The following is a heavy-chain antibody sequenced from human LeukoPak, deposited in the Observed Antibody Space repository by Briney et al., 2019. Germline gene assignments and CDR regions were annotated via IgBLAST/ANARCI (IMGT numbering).Heavy chain of an antibody. CDR2: ISWNSGSI. CDR3: VRNWNDVFDH. Sequence: GGSLRLSCAASGFTFSSYAMSWVRQAPGKGLEWVSGISWNSGSIGYADSVKGRFTISRDNAKNSLYLQMNSLRAEDTAVYYCVRNWNDVFDHWGQGTLVTVSS. D-gene: IGHD1-20*01. CDR1: GFTFSSYA. J-gene: IGHJ4*02. V-gene: IGHV3-20*04.